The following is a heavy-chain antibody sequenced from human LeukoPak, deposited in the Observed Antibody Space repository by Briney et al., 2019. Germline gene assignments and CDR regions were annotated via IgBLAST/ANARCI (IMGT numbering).Heavy chain of an antibody. V-gene: IGHV1-2*02. CDR2: INPNSGDA. Sequence: ASVKVSCKASGYTFIGYYMHWVRQAPGQGLEWRGWINPNSGDANYVQKFQGRVTMARDTSISTAYMELSRLRSDDTAVYFCARGRSITLVRGVAFDYWGQGTLVTVSS. CDR3: ARGRSITLVRGVAFDY. J-gene: IGHJ4*02. CDR1: GYTFIGYY. D-gene: IGHD3-10*01.